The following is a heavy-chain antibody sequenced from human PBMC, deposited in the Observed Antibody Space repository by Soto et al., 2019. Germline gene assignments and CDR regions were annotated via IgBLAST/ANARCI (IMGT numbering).Heavy chain of an antibody. CDR3: ARGSVAFWSGYF. CDR2: INSDGSRT. J-gene: IGHJ4*02. CDR1: GFTFSSYW. V-gene: IGHV3-74*01. Sequence: EVQLVESGGGLVQPGGSLRLSCAASGFTFSSYWMHWVRQAPGKGLEWVSRINSDGSRTRYADSVKGRFTISRDNAKNTLYLQMNSLRAEDTAVCFCARGSVAFWSGYFWGQGTLVTVSS. D-gene: IGHD3-3*01.